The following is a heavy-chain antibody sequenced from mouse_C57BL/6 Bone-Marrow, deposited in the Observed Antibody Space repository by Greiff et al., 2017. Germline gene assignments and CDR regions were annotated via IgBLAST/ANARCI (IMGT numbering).Heavy chain of an antibody. Sequence: QVQLKESGAELARPGASVKLSCKASGYTFTSYGISWVKQRTGQGLEWIGEIYPRSGNTYYNEKFKGKATLTADKSSSTAYMELRSLTSEDSAVYFCARRVAAQAQFAYWGQGTLVTVSA. D-gene: IGHD3-2*02. CDR2: IYPRSGNT. V-gene: IGHV1-81*01. CDR1: GYTFTSYG. CDR3: ARRVAAQAQFAY. J-gene: IGHJ3*01.